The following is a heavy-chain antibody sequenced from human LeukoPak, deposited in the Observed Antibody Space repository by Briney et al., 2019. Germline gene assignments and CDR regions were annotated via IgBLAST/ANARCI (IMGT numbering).Heavy chain of an antibody. V-gene: IGHV4-34*01. CDR2: INHSGST. D-gene: IGHD5-18*01. J-gene: IGHJ4*02. CDR3: ARGIRYSYGFQSGFDY. Sequence: SETLSLTCAVYGGSFSGYYWSWIRQPPGKGLEWIGEINHSGSTNYNPSLKSRVTISVDTSKNQFSLKLSSVTAADTAVYYCARGIRYSYGFQSGFDYWGQGTLVTVSS. CDR1: GGSFSGYY.